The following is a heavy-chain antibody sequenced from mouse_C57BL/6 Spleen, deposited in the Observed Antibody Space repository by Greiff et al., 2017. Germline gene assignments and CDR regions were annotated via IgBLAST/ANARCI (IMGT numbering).Heavy chain of an antibody. V-gene: IGHV1-53*01. CDR1: GYTFTSYW. CDR3: ARGIGYYGLWYFDV. J-gene: IGHJ1*03. Sequence: QVQLKQPGTELVKPGASVKLSCKASGYTFTSYWMHWVKQRPGQGLEWIGNINPSNGGTNYNEKFKSKATLTVDKSSSTAYMQLSSLTSEDSAVYYCARGIGYYGLWYFDVWGTGTTVTVSS. CDR2: INPSNGGT. D-gene: IGHD1-1*01.